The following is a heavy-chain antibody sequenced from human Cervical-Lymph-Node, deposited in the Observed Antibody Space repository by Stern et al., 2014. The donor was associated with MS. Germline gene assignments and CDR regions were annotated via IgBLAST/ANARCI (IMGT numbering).Heavy chain of an antibody. CDR2: ISSSSSYT. CDR1: GFTFRDNY. CDR3: ARYLLYYYYGMDV. D-gene: IGHD2/OR15-2a*01. Sequence: QVKLMESGGGLVKPGGSLRLSCAASGFTFRDNYMSWIRQAPGQGQEWVSYISSSSSYTNYADSVKDRFTTSRDNAKKSLYLQMNSLRAEDTAVYYCARYLLYYYYGMDVWGQGTTVTVSS. V-gene: IGHV3-11*06. J-gene: IGHJ6*02.